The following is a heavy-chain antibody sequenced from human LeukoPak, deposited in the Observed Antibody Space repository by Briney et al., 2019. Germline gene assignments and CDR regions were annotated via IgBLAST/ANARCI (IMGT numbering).Heavy chain of an antibody. CDR3: ARDTGWFGELLLRYYFDY. D-gene: IGHD3-10*01. Sequence: GASVKVSCKASGYTFTSYYMHWVRQAPGQGLEWMGWINPNSGGTNYAQKFQGRVTMTRDTSISTAYTELSRLRSDDTAVYYCARDTGWFGELLLRYYFDYWGQGTLVTVSS. CDR1: GYTFTSYY. J-gene: IGHJ4*02. V-gene: IGHV1-2*02. CDR2: INPNSGGT.